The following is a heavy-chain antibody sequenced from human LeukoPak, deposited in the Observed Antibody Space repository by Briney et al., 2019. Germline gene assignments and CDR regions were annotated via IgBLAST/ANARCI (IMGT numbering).Heavy chain of an antibody. CDR1: GDTLSSNSAA. CDR3: ARGFALDF. V-gene: IGHV6-1*01. J-gene: IGHJ3*01. CDR2: TYYRSKWYY. Sequence: SQTLSLTCDLSGDTLSSNSAAWNWIRQSPSRGLEWLGRTYYRSKWYYDYAVSVKSRITISPDTSKNQFSLQLNSVTADDTAVYYCARGFALDFWGQGTMVTVSS.